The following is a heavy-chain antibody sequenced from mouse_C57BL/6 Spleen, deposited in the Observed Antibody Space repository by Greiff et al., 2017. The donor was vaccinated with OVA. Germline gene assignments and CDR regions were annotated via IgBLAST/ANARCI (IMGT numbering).Heavy chain of an antibody. V-gene: IGHV1-69*01. J-gene: IGHJ4*01. CDR3: ARTVVAPYAMDC. CDR2: LDPSDSYT. CDR1: GYTFTSYW. D-gene: IGHD1-1*01. Sequence: VQLQQPGAELVMPGASVKLSCKASGYTFTSYWMHWVKQRPGQGLAWIGELDPSDSYTNYNQKFKGKSTLTVDKSSSTAYMQLSSLTSEDSAVYYCARTVVAPYAMDCWGQGTSVTVSS.